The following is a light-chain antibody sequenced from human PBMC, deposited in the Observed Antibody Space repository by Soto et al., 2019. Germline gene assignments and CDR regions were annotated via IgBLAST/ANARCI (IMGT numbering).Light chain of an antibody. J-gene: IGKJ5*01. CDR1: QTLRSGY. CDR3: QQRSSWPIT. CDR2: GAS. Sequence: EIVLTQSPGTLSLSPGDRATLSCRASQTLRSGYLAWYQQKPGQAPRLLIYGASSRATGIPARFSGSGSGTDFTLTIGSLEPEDFAVYYCQQRSSWPITFGQGTRLEIK. V-gene: IGKV3D-20*02.